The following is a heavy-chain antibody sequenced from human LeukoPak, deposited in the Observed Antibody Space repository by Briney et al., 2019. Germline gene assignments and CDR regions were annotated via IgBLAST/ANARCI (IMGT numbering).Heavy chain of an antibody. CDR1: GYTFTNYY. D-gene: IGHD3-22*01. Sequence: ASVKVSCKASGYTFTNYYMHWVRQAPGQGLEWMGWINPNSGGTNYAQKFQGRVTMTRDTSISTAYMELSRLRSDDTAVYYCAREGRTAIYYYDSSGPDAFDIWGQGTMVTVSS. CDR3: AREGRTAIYYYDSSGPDAFDI. V-gene: IGHV1-2*02. CDR2: INPNSGGT. J-gene: IGHJ3*02.